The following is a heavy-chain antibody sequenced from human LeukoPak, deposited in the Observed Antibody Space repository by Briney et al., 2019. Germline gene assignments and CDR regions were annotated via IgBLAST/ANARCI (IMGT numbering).Heavy chain of an antibody. D-gene: IGHD3-16*01. CDR3: ATVHQRTGYVWGSSRFDP. V-gene: IGHV3-23*01. J-gene: IGHJ5*02. Sequence: GGSLRLSCAASGFTFSSYAMSWVRQAPGKGLEWVSAISGSGGSTYYAGSVKGRFTISRDNSKNTLYLQMNSLRADDTAVYYCATVHQRTGYVWGSSRFDPWGQGTLVTVSS. CDR1: GFTFSSYA. CDR2: ISGSGGST.